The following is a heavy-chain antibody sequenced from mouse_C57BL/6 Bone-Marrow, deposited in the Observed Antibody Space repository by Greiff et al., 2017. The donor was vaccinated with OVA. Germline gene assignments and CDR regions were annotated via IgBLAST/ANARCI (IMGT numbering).Heavy chain of an antibody. CDR2: ISSGSSTI. J-gene: IGHJ3*01. V-gene: IGHV5-17*01. Sequence: EVTLVESGGGLVKPGGSLKLSCAASGFTFSDHGMHWVRQAPEKGLEWVAYISSGSSTIYYADTVKGRFTISRDNAKNTLFLQMASLRSEDTAMYFCAREDWVAYWGQGTLVTVSA. CDR1: GFTFSDHG. CDR3: AREDWVAY.